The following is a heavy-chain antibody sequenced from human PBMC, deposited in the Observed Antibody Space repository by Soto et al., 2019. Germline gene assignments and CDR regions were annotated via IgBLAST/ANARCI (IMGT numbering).Heavy chain of an antibody. CDR1: GFTFSSYS. CDR2: ISSSSSTI. Sequence: GGSLRLSCAASGFTFSSYSMNWVRQAPGKGLEWVSYISSSSSTIYYADSVKGRFTISRDNAKNSLYLQMNSLRAEDTAVYYCARNPYYCTNGVCFFDYWGQGTLVTSPQ. V-gene: IGHV3-48*01. CDR3: ARNPYYCTNGVCFFDY. J-gene: IGHJ4*02. D-gene: IGHD2-8*01.